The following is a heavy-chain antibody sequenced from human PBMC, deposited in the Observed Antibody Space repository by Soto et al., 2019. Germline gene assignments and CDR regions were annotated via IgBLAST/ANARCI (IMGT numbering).Heavy chain of an antibody. CDR1: GFTFSSYA. V-gene: IGHV3-30-3*01. D-gene: IGHD2-21*01. CDR2: ISYDGSNK. CDR3: ARDSPRPALILWPPWGNWFDP. Sequence: HPGGSLRLSCAASGFTFSSYAMHWVRQAPGKGLEWVAVISYDGSNKYYADSVKGRFTISRDNSKNTLYLQMNSLRAEDTAVYYCARDSPRPALILWPPWGNWFDPWGQGTLVTVSS. J-gene: IGHJ5*02.